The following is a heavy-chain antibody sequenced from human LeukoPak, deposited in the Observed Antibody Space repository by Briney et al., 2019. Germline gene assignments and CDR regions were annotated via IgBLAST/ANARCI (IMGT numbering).Heavy chain of an antibody. V-gene: IGHV3-21*01. J-gene: IGHJ4*02. Sequence: GGSLRLSCAASGFTFSNYWMHWVRQVPGKGLEWVSSISSSSSYIYYADSVKGRFTISRDNAKNSLYLQMNSLRAEDTAVYYCARGVSVGDYWGQGTLVTVSS. CDR3: ARGVSVGDY. CDR1: GFTFSNYW. CDR2: ISSSSSYI. D-gene: IGHD2-2*01.